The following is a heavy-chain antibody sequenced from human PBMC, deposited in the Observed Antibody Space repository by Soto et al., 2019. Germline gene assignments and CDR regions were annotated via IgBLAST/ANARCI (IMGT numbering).Heavy chain of an antibody. CDR3: ARDGATEGIT. D-gene: IGHD1-20*01. CDR1: GGSISSYC. CDR2: IFYSGST. J-gene: IGHJ5*02. Sequence: QVQLQESGPGLVKPSETLSLTCTVSGGSISSYCWSWIRQPPGKGLEWIGYIFYSGSTNYNPSLKSRVTISVDTSKSQFSLRLSSVTAADTAVYYCARDGATEGITWGQGTLVTVSS. V-gene: IGHV4-59*01.